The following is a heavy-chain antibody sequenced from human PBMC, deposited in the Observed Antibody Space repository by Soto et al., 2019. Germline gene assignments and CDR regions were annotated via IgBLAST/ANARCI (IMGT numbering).Heavy chain of an antibody. Sequence: GESLKISCKVSGYSFTSYWIGWVSQMPGKGLEWVGIIYPGNSDSRYSPSFQGQVTMSADKSINTAYLQWSSLKASDTATFFCAKLFGHIFFDYWGQGSLVPVSS. CDR2: IYPGNSDS. CDR3: AKLFGHIFFDY. CDR1: GYSFTSYW. J-gene: IGHJ4*02. D-gene: IGHD3-3*01. V-gene: IGHV5-51*01.